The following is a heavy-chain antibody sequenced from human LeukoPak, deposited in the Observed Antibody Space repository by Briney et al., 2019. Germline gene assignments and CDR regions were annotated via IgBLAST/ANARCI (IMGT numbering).Heavy chain of an antibody. Sequence: PGGSLRLSCAASGFTFSSYSMNWVRQAPGKGLEWVSSISSSSSYIYYADSVEGRFTISKDNAKNSLYLQMNSLRAEDTAVYYCQSVVPAAPFDYWGQGTLVTVSS. CDR1: GFTFSSYS. CDR2: ISSSSSYI. V-gene: IGHV3-21*01. D-gene: IGHD2-2*01. J-gene: IGHJ4*02. CDR3: QSVVPAAPFDY.